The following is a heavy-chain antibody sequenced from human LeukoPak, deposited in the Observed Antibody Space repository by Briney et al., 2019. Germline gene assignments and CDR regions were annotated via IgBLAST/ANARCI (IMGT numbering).Heavy chain of an antibody. Sequence: GGSLRLSCEASGFTFISYEMNWVRQPPGKGLEWVSYIPSTGTTIYYADSVKGRFTISRDNAKNSLYLQMNSLRAEDTAVYYCARDPGCSGTSCYWSFDYWGRGTPVTVSS. CDR1: GFTFISYE. CDR2: IPSTGTTI. CDR3: ARDPGCSGTSCYWSFDY. D-gene: IGHD2-2*01. J-gene: IGHJ4*02. V-gene: IGHV3-48*03.